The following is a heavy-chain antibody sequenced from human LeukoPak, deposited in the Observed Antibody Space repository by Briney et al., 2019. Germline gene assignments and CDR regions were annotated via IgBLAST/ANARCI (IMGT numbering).Heavy chain of an antibody. V-gene: IGHV4-59*01. D-gene: IGHD3-3*01. Sequence: PSETLSLTCTVPGGSISSYYWSWIRQPPGKGLEWIGYIYYSGSTNYNPSLKSRVTISVDTSKNQFSLKLSSVTAADTAVYYCARDRTFWSGSDWFDPWAREPWSPSPQ. CDR2: IYYSGST. J-gene: IGHJ5*02. CDR1: GGSISSYY. CDR3: ARDRTFWSGSDWFDP.